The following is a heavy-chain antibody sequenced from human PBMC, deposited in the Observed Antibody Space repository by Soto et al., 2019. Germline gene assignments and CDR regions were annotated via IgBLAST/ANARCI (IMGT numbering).Heavy chain of an antibody. CDR1: GFIFSNAW. V-gene: IGHV3-15*07. Sequence: PGGSLRLSCAASGFIFSNAWINWVRQAPGKGLEWVGRIKSKADGGTTDFAAPVKGRFAISRDDSKNMMYMEMSSLRTEDTAVFFFTTDSYINMPIVRFDYWGNEPLVTVPS. CDR3: TTDSYINMPIVRFDY. CDR2: IKSKADGGTT. D-gene: IGHD2-2*01. J-gene: IGHJ4*01.